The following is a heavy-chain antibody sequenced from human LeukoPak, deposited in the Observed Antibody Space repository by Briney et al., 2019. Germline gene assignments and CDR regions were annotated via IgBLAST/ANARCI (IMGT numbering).Heavy chain of an antibody. CDR1: GYTFTTYY. D-gene: IGHD3-22*01. V-gene: IGHV1-46*01. Sequence: ASVKVSCKASGYTFTTYYVHWVRQAPGQGLEWMGIINPSGGSTTYAQKFRGRLTMTRDMSTSTVYMELSSLRAEDTAVYYCARPTADFYDSRGPSDYWGQGTLVTVSS. J-gene: IGHJ4*02. CDR3: ARPTADFYDSRGPSDY. CDR2: INPSGGST.